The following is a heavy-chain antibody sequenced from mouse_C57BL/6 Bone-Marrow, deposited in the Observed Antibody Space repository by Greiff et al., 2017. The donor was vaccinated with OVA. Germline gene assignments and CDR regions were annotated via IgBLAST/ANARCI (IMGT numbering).Heavy chain of an antibody. V-gene: IGHV1-82*01. CDR3: ARSPDYYGSGFDY. D-gene: IGHD1-1*01. CDR1: GYAFSSSW. CDR2: IYPGDGDT. J-gene: IGHJ2*01. Sequence: VQVVESGPELVKPGASVKISCKASGYAFSSSWMNWVKQRPGKGLEWIGRIYPGDGDTNYNGKFKGKATLTADKSSSTAYMQLSSLTSEDSAVYFCARSPDYYGSGFDYWGQGTTLTVSS.